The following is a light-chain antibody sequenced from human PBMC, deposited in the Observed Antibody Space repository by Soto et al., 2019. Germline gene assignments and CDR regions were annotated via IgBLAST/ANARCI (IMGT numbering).Light chain of an antibody. CDR2: DAS. CDR1: QTISTW. Sequence: DIQVTQSPPTLSASVGDRVTITCRASQTISTWMAWYQQTPGKAPKLLVYDASTLQSGVASRFSGSGSGTEFTLIISGLQPDDSATYYCQQYTNTNNPWMFGQGTKGDIK. J-gene: IGKJ1*01. CDR3: QQYTNTNNPWM. V-gene: IGKV1-5*01.